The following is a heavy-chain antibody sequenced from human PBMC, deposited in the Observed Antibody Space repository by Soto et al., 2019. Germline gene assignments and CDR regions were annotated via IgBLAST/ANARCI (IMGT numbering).Heavy chain of an antibody. V-gene: IGHV3-7*05. CDR2: INLDGSEK. CDR3: ARDGSTSWYSYDHHGMDV. D-gene: IGHD5-18*01. CDR1: GFTFRTYW. Sequence: EVQLVESGGGLVQPGGSLRLSCAASGFTFRTYWLSWVRQVPGKGLEWVANINLDGSEKNYVDSVKGRFTISRDNARNSVYLQMSSLRAEDTALYYCARDGSTSWYSYDHHGMDVWGQGTKVTVSS. J-gene: IGHJ6*02.